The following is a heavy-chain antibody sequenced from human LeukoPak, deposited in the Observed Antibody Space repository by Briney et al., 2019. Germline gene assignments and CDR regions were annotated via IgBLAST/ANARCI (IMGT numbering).Heavy chain of an antibody. CDR1: GFTFSSYA. CDR3: ATYRHVLLPFDS. V-gene: IGHV3-30*04. D-gene: IGHD5-18*01. CDR2: ISYDGSNK. J-gene: IGHJ4*02. Sequence: PGGSLRLSCAASGFTFSSYAMHWVRQAPGKGLEWVAVISYDGSNKYYADSVKGRFTISRDNSKNTVYVEMTSLRVEATAVYYCATYRHVLLPFDSWGQGTLVTVSS.